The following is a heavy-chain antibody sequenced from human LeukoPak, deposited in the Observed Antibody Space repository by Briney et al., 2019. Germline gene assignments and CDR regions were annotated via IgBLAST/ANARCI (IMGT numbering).Heavy chain of an antibody. CDR2: ISWNSASI. J-gene: IGHJ6*03. D-gene: IGHD2-2*01. V-gene: IGHV3-9*03. CDR3: AKSQASTWSNYYYFMDV. CDR1: GFTFDDYA. Sequence: GRSLRLSCAVSGFTFDDYAMHWVRQAPGKGLEWVSGISWNSASIGYADSVKGRSTISRDNAKNSLYLQMNSLRADDMALYYCAKSQASTWSNYYYFMDVWGKGTTVTVSS.